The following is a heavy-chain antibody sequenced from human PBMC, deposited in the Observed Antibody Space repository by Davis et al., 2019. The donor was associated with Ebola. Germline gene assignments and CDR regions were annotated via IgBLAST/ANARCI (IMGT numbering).Heavy chain of an antibody. D-gene: IGHD4/OR15-4a*01. Sequence: ASVKVSCKASGYIFTSNDINWLRQATGQGLEWMGWMNPDSGNTGYASKFQGRVTMTRNNSITTAYMELSSLTSEDTAVYYCARPIEKRCSPGCFDLWGRGTLVTVSS. J-gene: IGHJ2*01. V-gene: IGHV1-8*01. CDR1: GYIFTSND. CDR3: ARPIEKRCSPGCFDL. CDR2: MNPDSGNT.